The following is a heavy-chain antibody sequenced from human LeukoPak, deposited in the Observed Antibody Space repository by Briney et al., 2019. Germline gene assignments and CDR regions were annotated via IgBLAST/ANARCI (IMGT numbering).Heavy chain of an antibody. CDR3: ARDAQRGFDYSNSLKY. V-gene: IGHV3-33*01. CDR2: IWSDGTNR. J-gene: IGHJ4*01. Sequence: GGSLRLSCAASGFIFSHHGMHWVRQAPGKGLEWVADIWSDGTNRFYGDSVKGRFTISRDNSQNTVFLQMNSLRVKDTAIYYCARDAQRGFDYSNSLKYWGHGTLVTVSS. D-gene: IGHD4-11*01. CDR1: GFIFSHHG.